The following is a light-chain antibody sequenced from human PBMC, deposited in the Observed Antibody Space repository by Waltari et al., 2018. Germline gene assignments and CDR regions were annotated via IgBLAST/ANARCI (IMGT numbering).Light chain of an antibody. CDR2: DVS. V-gene: IGLV2-14*03. CDR1: RSVGGGYNY. CDR3: SSYTSSSLV. Sequence: QSALTQPASVSGSPGQSITISCTGPRSVGGGYNYVPWYQQPPGEAPNLMIYDVSNRPSGVSNRFSGSKSANTASLTIAGLQAEDEADYYCSSYTSSSLVFGGGTKLTVL. J-gene: IGLJ2*01.